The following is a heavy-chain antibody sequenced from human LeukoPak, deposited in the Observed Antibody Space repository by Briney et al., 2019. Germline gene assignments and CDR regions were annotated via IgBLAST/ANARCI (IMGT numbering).Heavy chain of an antibody. D-gene: IGHD2-2*02. Sequence: SETLSLTCTVSGGSISSYYWSRIRQPPGKGLEWIGYIYYSGSTNYNPSLKSRVTISVDTSKNQFSLKLSSVTAADTAVYYCARERGDIVVVPAATPDYYFDYWGQGTLVTVSS. CDR3: ARERGDIVVVPAATPDYYFDY. J-gene: IGHJ4*02. V-gene: IGHV4-59*01. CDR2: IYYSGST. CDR1: GGSISSYY.